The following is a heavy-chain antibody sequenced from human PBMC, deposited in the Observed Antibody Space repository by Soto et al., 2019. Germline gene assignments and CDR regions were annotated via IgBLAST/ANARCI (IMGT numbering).Heavy chain of an antibody. CDR2: IIPLFGTT. D-gene: IGHD3-22*01. V-gene: IGHV1-69*12. J-gene: IGHJ4*02. CDR1: GGTFSNYA. Sequence: QVQLVQSGAEVKKPGSSVTVSCRASGGTFSNYAINWVRQAPGQGLEWMAGIIPLFGTTNYAQKFQGRVTIPADESTSTAYMGLTSLRSEDTAVFYCATSPYSYDTSGYLDYWGQGTLVTVSS. CDR3: ATSPYSYDTSGYLDY.